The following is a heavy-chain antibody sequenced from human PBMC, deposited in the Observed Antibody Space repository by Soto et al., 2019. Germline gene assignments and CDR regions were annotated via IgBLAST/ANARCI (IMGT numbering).Heavy chain of an antibody. Sequence: QITLKESGPTLVKPTQTLTLTCTFSGFSLSTRGVGVGWIRQPPGKALEWLALIYWDDDKRYSPSLKSRLTITNDTSKNQVGLTMTNMYPVDTATYYCISRPGITFYYGMDVWGQGTTVTVSS. CDR2: IYWDDDK. J-gene: IGHJ6*02. CDR1: GFSLSTRGVG. D-gene: IGHD3-10*01. V-gene: IGHV2-5*02. CDR3: ISRPGITFYYGMDV.